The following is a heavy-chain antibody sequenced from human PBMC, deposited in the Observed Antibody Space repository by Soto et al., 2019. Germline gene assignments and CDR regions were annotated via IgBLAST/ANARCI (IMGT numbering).Heavy chain of an antibody. Sequence: SETLSLTCTFSVGSISSGDYYWSWMRQPPWKGLEWIGYIYSSGYTHSNPSLTSRVSISVDTSKNQFSLNLRSVTAADAAVYYCCRGISTLAPPDAFDTWGQGTLVTLS. CDR2: IYSSGYT. J-gene: IGHJ3*02. D-gene: IGHD3-3*02. CDR3: CRGISTLAPPDAFDT. CDR1: VGSISSGDYY. V-gene: IGHV4-30-4*01.